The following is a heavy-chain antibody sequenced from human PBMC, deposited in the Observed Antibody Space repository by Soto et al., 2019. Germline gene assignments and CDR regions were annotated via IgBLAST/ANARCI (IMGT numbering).Heavy chain of an antibody. CDR1: GGTFSSYA. V-gene: IGHV1-69*01. J-gene: IGHJ6*02. D-gene: IGHD2-2*01. CDR2: IIPISGTA. CDR3: ARSQGSSTSLEIYYYYYYGMDV. Sequence: QVQLVQSGAEVKKPGSSVKLSCTASGGTFSSYAISWVRQAPGQGLEWMGGIIPISGTANYAQKFQGRVTITADESTSTAYMELSSLRSEDTAVYYCARSQGSSTSLEIYYYYYYGMDVWGQGTTVTVSS.